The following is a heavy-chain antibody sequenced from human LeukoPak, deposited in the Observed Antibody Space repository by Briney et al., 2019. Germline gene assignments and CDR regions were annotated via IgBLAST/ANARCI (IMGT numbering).Heavy chain of an antibody. CDR3: ARDKSRMTTVTAIDY. Sequence: ASVKVSCKASGYTFTGYYMHWVRQAAGQGREWMGWINPNSGGTDYAQKFQGRVTMTRDTSISTAYMELSRLRSDDTAVYYCARDKSRMTTVTAIDYWGQGTLVTVSS. D-gene: IGHD4-17*01. CDR1: GYTFTGYY. CDR2: INPNSGGT. V-gene: IGHV1-2*02. J-gene: IGHJ4*02.